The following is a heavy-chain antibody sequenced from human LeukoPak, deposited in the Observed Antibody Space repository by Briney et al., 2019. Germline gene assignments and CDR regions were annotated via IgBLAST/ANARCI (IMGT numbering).Heavy chain of an antibody. Sequence: ASVKVSCKASGYTFTSYYMHWVRQAPGQGLEWMGGIVPIYGTTNYAQKFQDRVTITADESTTTVYMELSSLRSDDTAVYYCARDHPYCSGGTCYPRFFDYWGQGTLVTVSS. CDR3: ARDHPYCSGGTCYPRFFDY. V-gene: IGHV1-69*13. J-gene: IGHJ4*02. CDR1: GYTFTSYY. CDR2: IVPIYGTT. D-gene: IGHD2-15*01.